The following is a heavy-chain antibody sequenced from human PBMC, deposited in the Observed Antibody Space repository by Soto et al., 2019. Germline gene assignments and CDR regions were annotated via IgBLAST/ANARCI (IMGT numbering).Heavy chain of an antibody. CDR1: GDAFSSGGHY. CDR2: ISYSWTA. J-gene: IGHJ5*02. Sequence: PXDTLSLTCGVSGDAFSSGGHYWTWIRQHPGKGLEFLGYISYSWTAYYNPSLKSRIILSIDKAANQFSLELRSVTAADTAVYYCAAAHMGDAVPNWFDPWGHGTLVTVSS. V-gene: IGHV4-31*11. D-gene: IGHD2-8*01. CDR3: AAAHMGDAVPNWFDP.